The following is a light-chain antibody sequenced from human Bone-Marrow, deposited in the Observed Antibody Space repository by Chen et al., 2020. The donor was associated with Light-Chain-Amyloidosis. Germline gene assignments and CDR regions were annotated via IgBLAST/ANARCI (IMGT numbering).Light chain of an antibody. Sequence: QSVLTQPLSESGTPGQRVPISRSGSSSNIGSNYVYWYQQLPGTAPKLLIYRNNQRPSGVPDRFTGSKSGTSASLAISGLRSEDEADYYCAAWDDSLSGPVFGGGTKLTVL. CDR1: SSNIGSNY. V-gene: IGLV1-47*01. CDR2: RNN. CDR3: AAWDDSLSGPV. J-gene: IGLJ2*01.